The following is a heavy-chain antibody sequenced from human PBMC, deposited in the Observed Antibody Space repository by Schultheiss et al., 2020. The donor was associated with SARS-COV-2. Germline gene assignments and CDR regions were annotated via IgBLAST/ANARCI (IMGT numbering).Heavy chain of an antibody. CDR3: ANLPVPAAISYFDY. J-gene: IGHJ4*02. CDR1: GFTFSSYA. Sequence: GGSLRLSCAASGFTFSSYAMRWVRQAPGKGLEWVSAISGSGGSTYYADSVKGRFTISRDNSKNTLYLQMNSLRAEDTAVYYCANLPVPAAISYFDYWGQGTLVTVSS. CDR2: ISGSGGST. D-gene: IGHD2-2*02. V-gene: IGHV3-23*01.